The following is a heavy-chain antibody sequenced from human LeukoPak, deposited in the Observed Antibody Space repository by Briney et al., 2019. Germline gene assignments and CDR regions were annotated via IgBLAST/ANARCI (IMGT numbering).Heavy chain of an antibody. CDR3: VRAVAATRIDF. CDR1: GGSISSYY. J-gene: IGHJ4*02. CDR2: IYYSGST. D-gene: IGHD6-19*01. V-gene: IGHV4-59*01. Sequence: SETLSLTRTVPGGSISSYYWSWIRQPPGKGLEWIGYIYYSGSTNYNPSLKSRVTISVDTSKNQFSLKVSSVTAADTAVYYCVRAVAATRIDFWGEGTLVTVSS.